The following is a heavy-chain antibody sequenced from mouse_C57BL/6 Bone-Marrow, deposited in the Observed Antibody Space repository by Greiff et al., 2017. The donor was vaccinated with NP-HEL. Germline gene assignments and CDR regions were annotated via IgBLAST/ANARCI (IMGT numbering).Heavy chain of an antibody. CDR3: ARFRLYSITTPAWFAY. CDR2: IYPRSGNT. V-gene: IGHV1-81*01. CDR1: GYTFTSYC. D-gene: IGHD1-1*01. J-gene: IGHJ3*01. Sequence: QVQLQQSGAELARPGASVKLSCKASGYTFTSYCISWVKQRTGQGLEWVGEIYPRSGNTYYNEKFKGKATLTADKSSSTAYMELRSLTSEDSAVYFCARFRLYSITTPAWFAYWGQGTLVTVSA.